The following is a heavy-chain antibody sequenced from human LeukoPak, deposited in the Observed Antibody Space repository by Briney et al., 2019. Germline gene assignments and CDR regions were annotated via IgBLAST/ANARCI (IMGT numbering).Heavy chain of an antibody. V-gene: IGHV3-23*01. Sequence: GGSLRLSCAASGFTFSTYAMSWVRQAPGKGLECVSALSGNGNTIYYADSAKGRITISRDNSKNTLSLQMNSLRAEATAVYYCANALDGGHDYWGQGTLVTVSS. J-gene: IGHJ4*02. CDR2: LSGNGNTI. CDR1: GFTFSTYA. D-gene: IGHD4-23*01. CDR3: ANALDGGHDY.